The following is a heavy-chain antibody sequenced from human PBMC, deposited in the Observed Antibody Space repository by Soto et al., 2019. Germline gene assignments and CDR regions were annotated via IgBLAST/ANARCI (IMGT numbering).Heavy chain of an antibody. V-gene: IGHV4-39*01. CDR1: GGSISSTSYY. CDR3: ARLTVSRGFAY. J-gene: IGHJ4*02. D-gene: IGHD4-17*01. Sequence: QLQLQESGPGLAKPSETLSLICTVSGGSISSTSYYWGWIRQPPGKGLEWIGNIYYSGSTSYNSSLKSRVTLSVDASKNQFSLKLSSVTAADTALYYCARLTVSRGFAYWGQGTLVSVSS. CDR2: IYYSGST.